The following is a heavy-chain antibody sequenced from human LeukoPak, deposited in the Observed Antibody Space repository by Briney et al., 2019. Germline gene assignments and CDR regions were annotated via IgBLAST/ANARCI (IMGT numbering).Heavy chain of an antibody. CDR2: IRSKPYGGTT. D-gene: IGHD2-15*01. V-gene: IGHV3-49*02. CDR1: GFTFEKKM. Sequence: GGSLRLSCTASGFTFEKKMMTWVRQAPGKGLEWVGFIRSKPYGGTTEYAASVKGRFTISRDDSKSIAYLQKNSLKTEDTAVYYCTRDFRGYCTGGSCYYFDYWGQGTLVTVSS. CDR3: TRDFRGYCTGGSCYYFDY. J-gene: IGHJ4*02.